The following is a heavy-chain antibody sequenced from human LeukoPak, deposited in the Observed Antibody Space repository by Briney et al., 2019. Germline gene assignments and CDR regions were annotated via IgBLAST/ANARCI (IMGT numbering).Heavy chain of an antibody. CDR1: GFTFSSYE. D-gene: IGHD6-19*01. J-gene: IGHJ4*01. V-gene: IGHV3-48*03. Sequence: GGSLRLSCAASGFTFSSYEMNWVRQAPGKGLEWVSYISSSGSTIYYADSVKGRFTISRDNAKNSLYLQMNSLRAEDTAVYYCAIADSSGLVDYWGQGTLVTVSS. CDR3: AIADSSGLVDY. CDR2: ISSSGSTI.